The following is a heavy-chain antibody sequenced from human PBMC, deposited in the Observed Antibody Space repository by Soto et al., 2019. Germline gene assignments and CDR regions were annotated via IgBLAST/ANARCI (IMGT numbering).Heavy chain of an antibody. CDR1: GYTFTSFG. CDR3: ARGRYGDY. V-gene: IGHV1-18*01. J-gene: IGHJ4*02. CDR2: ISAHNGNT. D-gene: IGHD1-1*01. Sequence: QVHLVQSGAEVKKPGASVKVSCKASGYTFTSFGITWVRQAPGQGLEWMGWISAHNGNTDYAQKLQGRVIVTRDTSTSTAYMELRSLRSDDTAVYYCARGRYGDYWGQGALVTVSS.